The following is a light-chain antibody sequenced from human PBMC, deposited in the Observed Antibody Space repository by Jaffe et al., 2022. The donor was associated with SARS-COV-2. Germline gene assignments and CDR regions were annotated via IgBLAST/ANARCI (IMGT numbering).Light chain of an antibody. V-gene: IGLV2-23*01. Sequence: QSALTQPASVSGSPGQSITISCTGTSRDVGSYNLVSWYQQHPGKAPKLMIYEGSKRPSGVSNRFSGSKSGNTASLTISGLQAEDETDYYCCSYAGGGWVFGTGTKVTVL. J-gene: IGLJ1*01. CDR3: CSYAGGGWV. CDR1: SRDVGSYNL. CDR2: EGS.